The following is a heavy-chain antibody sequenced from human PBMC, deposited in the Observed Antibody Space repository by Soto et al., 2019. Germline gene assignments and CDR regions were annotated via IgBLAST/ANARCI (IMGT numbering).Heavy chain of an antibody. CDR1: GGTFSSYA. CDR2: IIPIFGTA. Sequence: ASVKVSCKASGGTFSSYAISWVRQAPGQGLEWMGGIIPIFGTANYAQKFQGRVTITADESTSTAYMELSSLRSEDTAVYFCATDTFSYYGSGSYCSGSNAFHIWGQGTLVTVSS. CDR3: ATDTFSYYGSGSYCSGSNAFHI. D-gene: IGHD3-10*01. J-gene: IGHJ1*01. V-gene: IGHV1-69*13.